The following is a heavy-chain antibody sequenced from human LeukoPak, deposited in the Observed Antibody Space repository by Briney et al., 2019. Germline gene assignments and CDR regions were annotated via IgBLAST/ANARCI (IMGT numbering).Heavy chain of an antibody. V-gene: IGHV3-30-3*01. J-gene: IGHJ4*02. CDR3: ARSQVAATTNPNYYFDY. CDR1: GFTFSSYA. CDR2: ISYDGSNK. D-gene: IGHD2-15*01. Sequence: PGGSLRPSCAASGFTFSSYAMHWVRQAPGKGLEWVAVISYDGSNKYYADSVKGRFTISRDNSKNTLYLQMNSLRAEDTAVYYCARSQVAATTNPNYYFDYWGQGTLVTVSS.